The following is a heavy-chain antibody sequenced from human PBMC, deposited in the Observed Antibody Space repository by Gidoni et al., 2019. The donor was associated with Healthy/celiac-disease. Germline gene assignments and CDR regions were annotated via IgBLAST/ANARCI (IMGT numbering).Heavy chain of an antibody. CDR2: IIPSFGTA. CDR1: GGTFSSSA. J-gene: IGHJ4*01. V-gene: IGHV1-69*01. D-gene: IGHD3-22*01. Sequence: QVQLVQSGAGVKKPGSSVKAACRASGGTFSSSAISWVRQAPGQGLEGRGGIIPSFGTANDAQKFQGRFTITADVSTSTAYMELSSLMSEDTAVDYCAFWREYYYDSSGYSALDYWGQGTLVTVSS. CDR3: AFWREYYYDSSGYSALDY.